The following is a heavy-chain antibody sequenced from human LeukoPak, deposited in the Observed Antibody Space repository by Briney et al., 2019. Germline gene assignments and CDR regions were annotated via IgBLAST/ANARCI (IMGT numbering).Heavy chain of an antibody. J-gene: IGHJ4*02. CDR2: IYTGGST. V-gene: IGHV3-66*01. Sequence: GGSLRLSCAASGFSVSSYMSWVRQAPGKGLEWVSVIYTGGSTDYADSVKGRFTISRDNSKNSLYLQTNSLRVEDTAVYYCAKGGYCSSTICYTIGGPIDYWGQGTLVTVSS. D-gene: IGHD2-2*01. CDR3: AKGGYCSSTICYTIGGPIDY. CDR1: GFSVSSY.